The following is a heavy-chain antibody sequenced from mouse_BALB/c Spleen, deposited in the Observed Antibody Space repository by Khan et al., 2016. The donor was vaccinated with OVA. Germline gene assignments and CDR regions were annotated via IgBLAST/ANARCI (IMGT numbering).Heavy chain of an antibody. J-gene: IGHJ4*01. V-gene: IGHV3-2*02. CDR2: ISYSGYT. Sequence: EVQLQESGPGLVKPSQSLSLTCTVTGYSITSNYAWSWIRQFPGNKLEWLGYISYSGYTNYNPSLKSRISVTRDTSANQFFLQLNSVTTEYTATYDCARQNYDCYALDYWGQGTSVTVSS. CDR1: GYSITSNYA. D-gene: IGHD2-4*01. CDR3: ARQNYDCYALDY.